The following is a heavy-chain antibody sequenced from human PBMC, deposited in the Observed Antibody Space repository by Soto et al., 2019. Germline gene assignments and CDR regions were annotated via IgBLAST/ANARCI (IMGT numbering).Heavy chain of an antibody. J-gene: IGHJ6*03. Sequence: ASVKVSCKASGYTFTSYDINWVRQATGQGLEWMGWMNPNSGNTGYAQKFQGRVTMTRNTSISTAYMELSSLRSEDTAVYYCARADVSESYYHYYYYMAVWGKGTSDTGSS. D-gene: IGHD3-10*01. V-gene: IGHV1-8*01. CDR3: ARADVSESYYHYYYYMAV. CDR1: GYTFTSYD. CDR2: MNPNSGNT.